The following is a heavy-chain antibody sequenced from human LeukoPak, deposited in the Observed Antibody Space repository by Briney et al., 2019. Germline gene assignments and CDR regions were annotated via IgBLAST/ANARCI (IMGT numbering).Heavy chain of an antibody. Sequence: EPGRSLRLSCAASGFTFSSYDMHWVRQAPAKGLEWVADICYDGSNKNYADSVKGRFTISRDNYKNTLYLQMNSLRAEDTAVNYCAEDQSGTDGFDYWGQGTLVTVSS. J-gene: IGHJ4*02. CDR3: AEDQSGTDGFDY. CDR1: GFTFSSYD. D-gene: IGHD2-8*01. CDR2: ICYDGSNK. V-gene: IGHV3-33*06.